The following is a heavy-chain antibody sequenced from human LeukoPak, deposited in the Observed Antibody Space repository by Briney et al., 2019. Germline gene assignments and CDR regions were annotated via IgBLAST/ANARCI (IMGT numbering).Heavy chain of an antibody. V-gene: IGHV1-69*06. CDR3: ARGGYSGYDGLYYYYYYMDV. CDR2: IIPIFGTA. D-gene: IGHD5-12*01. Sequence: GASVKVPCKASGYTFTSYYMHWVRQAPGQGLEWMGGIIPIFGTANYAQKFQGRVTITADKSTSTAYMELSSLRSEDTAVYYCARGGYSGYDGLYYYYYYMDVWGKGTTVTVSS. J-gene: IGHJ6*03. CDR1: GYTFTSYY.